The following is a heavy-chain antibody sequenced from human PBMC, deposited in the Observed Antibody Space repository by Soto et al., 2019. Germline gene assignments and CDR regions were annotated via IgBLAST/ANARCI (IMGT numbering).Heavy chain of an antibody. V-gene: IGHV4-39*01. CDR3: RGVVVAASRHTAFDG. CDR2: VYYTGGA. Sequence: PSATLSLTCDVSGGFIDNSHSFWGWVRQPPGKGLEFIGSVYYTGGAYYNPSLKSRVTVSVDTSKNPLSLRVNSVTAADTAVYYCRGVVVAASRHTAFDGWGAGSPVTVVS. D-gene: IGHD2-15*01. CDR1: GGFIDNSHSF. J-gene: IGHJ4*02.